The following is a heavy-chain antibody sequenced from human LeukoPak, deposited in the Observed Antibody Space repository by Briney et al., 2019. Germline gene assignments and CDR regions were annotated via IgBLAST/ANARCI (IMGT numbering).Heavy chain of an antibody. CDR1: DFTVANNY. CDR2: IYSGGKT. CDR3: ARARGSFYLGAFDI. D-gene: IGHD1-26*01. J-gene: IGHJ3*02. V-gene: IGHV3-53*01. Sequence: GGSLRLSCAASDFTVANNYMSWARQAPGKGLDWVSVIYSGGKTYYADSVRGRFTISRDTSRNTLYLQMNSLRAADTAVYYCARARGSFYLGAFDIWGQGTMVTVSS.